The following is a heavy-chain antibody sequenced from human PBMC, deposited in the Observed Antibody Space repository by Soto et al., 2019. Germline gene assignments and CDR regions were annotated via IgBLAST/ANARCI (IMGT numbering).Heavy chain of an antibody. Sequence: PRGSLKISFEGSGGSVTSYWSGWVRQINEKGLEWMVIIYPGDSDNRYSPSFQGQVTISADKSISTAYLQWSSLKASDTAMYYCPRLGYYDSSGYYIDYWGQGTLVTVSS. CDR3: PRLGYYDSSGYYIDY. D-gene: IGHD3-22*01. CDR1: GGSVTSYW. J-gene: IGHJ4*02. CDR2: IYPGDSDN. V-gene: IGHV5-51*01.